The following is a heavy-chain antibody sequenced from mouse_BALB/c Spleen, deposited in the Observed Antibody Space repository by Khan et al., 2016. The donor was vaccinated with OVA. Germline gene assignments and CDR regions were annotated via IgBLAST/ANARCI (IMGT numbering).Heavy chain of an antibody. CDR1: GFTFSNYW. V-gene: IGHV6-6*02. J-gene: IGHJ1*01. Sequence: EVKLEESGGGLVQPGGSMKLSCVASGFTFSNYWMNWVRQSPEKGFEWVAEIRLKSNIYATPYAESVRGRFTISRDDSRSSVYLQMINLGAEDTGIYYCARGWDWYFDVWGAGTTVTVSS. CDR2: IRLKSNIYAT. CDR3: ARGWDWYFDV. D-gene: IGHD3-3*01.